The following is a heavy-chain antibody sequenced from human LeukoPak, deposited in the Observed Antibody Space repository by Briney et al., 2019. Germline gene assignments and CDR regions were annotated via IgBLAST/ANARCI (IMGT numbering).Heavy chain of an antibody. Sequence: GGSLRLSCAASGFTFRNYWMGWVRQAPGKGLEWAANTKPDGTAEYYADSVRGRFTTSRDNANNFLYLQMNSLRGEDTAVYYCARDGGLHTNFDYWGQGTLVTVSS. CDR3: ARDGGLHTNFDY. J-gene: IGHJ4*02. CDR1: GFTFRNYW. CDR2: TKPDGTAE. V-gene: IGHV3-7*01. D-gene: IGHD2-15*01.